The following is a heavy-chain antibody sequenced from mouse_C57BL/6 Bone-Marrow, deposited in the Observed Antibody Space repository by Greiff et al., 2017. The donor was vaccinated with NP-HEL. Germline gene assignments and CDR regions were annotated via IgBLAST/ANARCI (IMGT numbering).Heavy chain of an antibody. D-gene: IGHD2-3*01. CDR1: GYTFTEYT. CDR2: FYPGSGSI. J-gene: IGHJ3*01. V-gene: IGHV1-62-2*01. CDR3: ARHEEVIYDGYTAWFAY. Sequence: QVHVKQSGAELVKPGASVKLSCKASGYTFTEYTIHWVKQRSGQGLEWIGWFYPGSGSIKYNEKFKDKATLTADKSSSTVYMELSRLTSEDSAVYFCARHEEVIYDGYTAWFAYWGQGTLVTVSA.